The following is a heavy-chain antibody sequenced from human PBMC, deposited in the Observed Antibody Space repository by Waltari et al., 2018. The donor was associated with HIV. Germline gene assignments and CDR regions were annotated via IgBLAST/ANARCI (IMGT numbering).Heavy chain of an antibody. V-gene: IGHV3-15*01. CDR2: IKTKGDGGAT. D-gene: IGHD3-10*01. J-gene: IGHJ4*02. CDR3: TSEEDYGSGSHFDY. Sequence: EVQLVESGGDLLKPGGCLRLSCAASGLTFNRLWMIWVRQAPGKGLEWVGRIKTKGDGGATDYAAAVKGRFTISRDDSKNTVYLQMNSLKIEDTAVYYCTSEEDYGSGSHFDYWGQGTLVTVSS. CDR1: GLTFNRLW.